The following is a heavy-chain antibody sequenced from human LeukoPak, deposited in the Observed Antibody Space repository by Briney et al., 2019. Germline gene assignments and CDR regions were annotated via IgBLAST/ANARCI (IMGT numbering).Heavy chain of an antibody. D-gene: IGHD3-9*01. V-gene: IGHV4-31*03. Sequence: SETLSLSCTLSGGSISSGGYYSSWISQHPGRGLGWLGYIYYSGSTYYNPSLKSRVTISVDTSKNQFSLKLSSVTAADTAVYYCARGRFYYDILTGYHDYWGQGTLVTVSS. CDR2: IYYSGST. CDR3: ARGRFYYDILTGYHDY. CDR1: GGSISSGGYY. J-gene: IGHJ4*02.